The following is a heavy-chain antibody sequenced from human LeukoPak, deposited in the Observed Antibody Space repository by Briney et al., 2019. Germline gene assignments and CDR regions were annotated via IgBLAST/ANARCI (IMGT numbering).Heavy chain of an antibody. V-gene: IGHV1-2*02. CDR1: GYTFTGYY. J-gene: IGHJ4*02. Sequence: ASVKVSCKASGYTFTGYYMHWVRLAPGQGLEWMGWINPNSGGTNYAQKFQGRVTMTRDTSISTAYMELSRLRSDDTAVYYCARIMAVADPFDYWGQGTLVTVSS. D-gene: IGHD6-19*01. CDR2: INPNSGGT. CDR3: ARIMAVADPFDY.